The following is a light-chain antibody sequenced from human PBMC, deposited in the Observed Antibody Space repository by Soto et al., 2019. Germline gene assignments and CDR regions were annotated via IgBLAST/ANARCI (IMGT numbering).Light chain of an antibody. Sequence: EVVMTHSPATLSVCPWEVVTLSCRANQGIGDTLAWYQQKPGQTPRLLIYGASTRATGIPARFSGSGSGTDFTLTISSLEPEDFAVYYCQQRSKLPRTLGGGTKVDNK. CDR1: QGIGDT. CDR3: QQRSKLPRT. J-gene: IGKJ4*01. CDR2: GAS. V-gene: IGKV3-15*01.